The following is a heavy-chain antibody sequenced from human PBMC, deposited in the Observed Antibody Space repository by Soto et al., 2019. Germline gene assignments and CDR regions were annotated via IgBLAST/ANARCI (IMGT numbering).Heavy chain of an antibody. V-gene: IGHV3-23*01. CDR1: GFTFSSYA. D-gene: IGHD1-26*01. J-gene: IGHJ4*02. CDR2: ISGSGAST. CDR3: VKGSHSGSYSFFDY. Sequence: GGSLRLSCAASGFTFSSYAMTWVRQAPGKGLEWVSAISGSGASTDYADSVKGRFTISRDNSKNTLYLQMNSLRAEDTAVYSCVKGSHSGSYSFFDYWGQGTLVTVSS.